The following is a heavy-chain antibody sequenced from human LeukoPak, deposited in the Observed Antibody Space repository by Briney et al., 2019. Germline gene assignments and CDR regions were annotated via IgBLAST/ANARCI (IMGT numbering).Heavy chain of an antibody. CDR2: INGFNGAA. J-gene: IGHJ4*02. D-gene: IGHD1-26*01. CDR3: ARGGGVGATIDY. V-gene: IGHV1-18*01. CDR1: GYTFAVYG. Sequence: ASVTVSCTASGYTFAVYGMTWVRQAPGQGLEWMGWINGFNGAANYAQTLQGRVTMTTDKSTATAYLELTSLKSVDTAIYFCARGGGVGATIDYWGQGTLVTVSS.